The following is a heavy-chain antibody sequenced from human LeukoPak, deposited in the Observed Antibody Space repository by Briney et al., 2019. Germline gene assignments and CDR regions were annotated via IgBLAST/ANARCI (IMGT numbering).Heavy chain of an antibody. CDR3: AKGSAVADIYFDY. Sequence: PGGSLRLSCAAAGFTFRSYAMNWVRQGPGKGLEWVSTMSARDAGTYYADSVKGRFTISRDNSKNTLYLQMNSLRAEDTAVYYCAKGSAVADIYFDYWGQGTLVTVSS. D-gene: IGHD6-19*01. CDR2: MSARDAGT. V-gene: IGHV3-23*01. CDR1: GFTFRSYA. J-gene: IGHJ4*02.